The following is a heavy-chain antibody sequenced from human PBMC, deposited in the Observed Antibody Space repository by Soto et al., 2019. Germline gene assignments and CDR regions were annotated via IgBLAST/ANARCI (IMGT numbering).Heavy chain of an antibody. CDR2: IYHSGTT. CDR3: AKDGSGHPYYSDN. J-gene: IGHJ4*02. D-gene: IGHD2-15*01. CDR1: GASISSNNL. Sequence: QVQLQESGPGVVKPSGTLSLTCVDYGASISSNNLWCWVYHPPGQGPEWIEEIYHSGTTSYNPSLKSRVTMSVDKSKNQFSLKVTSVTDADTAVYFCAKDGSGHPYYSDNWGQGTLVTVSS. V-gene: IGHV4-4*02.